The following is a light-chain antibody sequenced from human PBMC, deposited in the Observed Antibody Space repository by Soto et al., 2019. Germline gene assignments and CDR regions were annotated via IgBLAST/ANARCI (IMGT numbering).Light chain of an antibody. CDR2: EVS. CDR1: NSDVGVYNY. J-gene: IGLJ2*01. V-gene: IGLV2-14*01. CDR3: SSYTFSSTLV. Sequence: QSALTQPASVSGSPGQSITISCTGTNSDVGVYNYVSWYQQHPGKAPKLMIYEVSNRPSGVSNRFSGSKSGNTASLTISGLQAEDEAGYYCSSYTFSSTLVFGGGTQLTVL.